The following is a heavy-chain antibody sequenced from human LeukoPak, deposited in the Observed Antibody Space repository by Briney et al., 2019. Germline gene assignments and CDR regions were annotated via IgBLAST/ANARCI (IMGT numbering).Heavy chain of an antibody. Sequence: SETLSLTCTASGGSISSSSYYWGWIRQPPGKGLEWIGSIYYSGSTYYNPSLKSRVTISVDTSKNQFSLKLSSVTAADTAVYYCASELAAAGNWFDPWGQGTLVTVSS. J-gene: IGHJ5*02. CDR1: GGSISSSSYY. D-gene: IGHD6-13*01. CDR2: IYYSGST. CDR3: ASELAAAGNWFDP. V-gene: IGHV4-39*07.